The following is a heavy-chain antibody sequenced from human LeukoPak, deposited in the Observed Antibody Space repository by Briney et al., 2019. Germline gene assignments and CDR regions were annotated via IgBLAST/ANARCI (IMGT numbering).Heavy chain of an antibody. Sequence: SETLSLTCAVYGGSFSGYYWSWIRQPPGKGLEWIGEINHSGSTNYNPSLKSRVTISVDTSKNQFSLKLSSVTAADTAVYYCARESSGSGSYSGYYYYYGMDVWGQGTTVTVSS. CDR2: INHSGST. D-gene: IGHD1-26*01. J-gene: IGHJ6*02. CDR1: GGSFSGYY. V-gene: IGHV4-34*01. CDR3: ARESSGSGSYSGYYYYYGMDV.